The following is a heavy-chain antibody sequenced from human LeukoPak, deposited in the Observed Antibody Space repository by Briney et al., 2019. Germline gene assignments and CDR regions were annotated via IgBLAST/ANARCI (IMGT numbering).Heavy chain of an antibody. CDR2: ISSSSSTI. J-gene: IGHJ4*02. Sequence: GGSLRLSCAASGFTFSSYSMNWVRQAPGKGLEWVSYISSSSSTIYYADSVKGRFTISRDNAKNSLYLRMNSLRAEDTAVYYCARGQKPEYWGQGTLVTVSS. V-gene: IGHV3-48*01. CDR1: GFTFSSYS. CDR3: ARGQKPEY. D-gene: IGHD1-14*01.